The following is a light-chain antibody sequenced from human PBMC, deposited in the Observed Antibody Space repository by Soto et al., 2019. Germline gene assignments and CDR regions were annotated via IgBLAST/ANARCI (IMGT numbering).Light chain of an antibody. J-gene: IGKJ1*01. Sequence: DIQMTQSPSTLSASVGDRVTITCRASQSISSWLTWYQQKAGQAPKLLIYKASIVESGVTSRFSGSGSGTGFPLSISSLQPDDSATYYCQQYSYFATFGQGTRVEVK. CDR1: QSISSW. CDR3: QQYSYFAT. CDR2: KAS. V-gene: IGKV1-5*03.